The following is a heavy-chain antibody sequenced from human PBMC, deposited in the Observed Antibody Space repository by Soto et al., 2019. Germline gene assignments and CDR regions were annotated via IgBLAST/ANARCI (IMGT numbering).Heavy chain of an antibody. Sequence: SVKVSCKASGYTLTRYYIHWVRQAPGQGLEWMGIINPIFGTANYAQKFQGRVTITADKSTSTAYMELSSLRSEDTAVYYCARSGPFWSGYYTTRYYYGMEVWGQGSTVTVSS. D-gene: IGHD3-3*01. J-gene: IGHJ6*02. CDR1: GYTLTRYY. CDR2: INPIFGTA. V-gene: IGHV1-69*06. CDR3: ARSGPFWSGYYTTRYYYGMEV.